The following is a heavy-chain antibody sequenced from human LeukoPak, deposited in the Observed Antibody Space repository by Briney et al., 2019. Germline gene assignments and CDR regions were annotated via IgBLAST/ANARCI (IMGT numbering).Heavy chain of an antibody. CDR2: ISYDGSNK. CDR3: AKGTDSSGWSGDWFDP. CDR1: GFTFSSYG. V-gene: IGHV3-30*18. J-gene: IGHJ5*02. Sequence: GALRLSCAASGFTFSSYGMHWVRQAPGKGLEWVAVISYDGSNKYYTDSVKGRFTISRDNSKNTLYLQMNSLRAEDTAVYYCAKGTDSSGWSGDWFDPRGQGTLVTVSS. D-gene: IGHD6-19*01.